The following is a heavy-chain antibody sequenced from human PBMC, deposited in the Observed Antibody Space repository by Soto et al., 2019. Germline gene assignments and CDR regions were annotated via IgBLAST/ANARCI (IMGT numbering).Heavy chain of an antibody. CDR2: IIPMFGTP. CDR1: GGTFSSYA. Sequence: QVQLVQSGAEVRKPGSSVKVSCKVSGGTFSSYAISWVRQAPGQGLEWMGGIIPMFGTPNYAQKFHGRVTITADKSTSTDYMELNSLTSEDTAVYYCARAAGYHYDSSGYQYWYFDLWGRGTLVTVSS. V-gene: IGHV1-69*06. J-gene: IGHJ2*01. CDR3: ARAAGYHYDSSGYQYWYFDL. D-gene: IGHD3-22*01.